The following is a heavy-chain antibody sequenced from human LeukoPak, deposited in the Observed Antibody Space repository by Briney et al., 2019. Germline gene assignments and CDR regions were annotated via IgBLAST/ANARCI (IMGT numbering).Heavy chain of an antibody. J-gene: IGHJ3*02. CDR1: GFTFSSYW. CDR2: ISGSGGST. CDR3: AKTRFSGVSRIPGPDAFDI. D-gene: IGHD2-15*01. Sequence: PGGSLRLSCAASGFTFSSYWMHWVRQAPGKGLEWVSAISGSGGSTYYADSVKGRFTISRDNSKNTLYLQMNSLRAEDTAVYYCAKTRFSGVSRIPGPDAFDIWGQGTMVTVSS. V-gene: IGHV3-23*01.